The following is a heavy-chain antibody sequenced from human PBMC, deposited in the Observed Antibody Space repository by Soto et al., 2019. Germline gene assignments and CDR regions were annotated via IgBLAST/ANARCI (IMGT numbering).Heavy chain of an antibody. Sequence: SETLSLTCTVSGGSISSYSWGWIRQHPGKGLEWIGTFYNNENPNYNPSLKSRVTISVDTSKNQFSLKLSSVTAADTAVYYCARGPGTMAKIDYWGQGTLVTVSS. J-gene: IGHJ4*02. CDR2: FYNNENP. CDR1: GGSISSYS. D-gene: IGHD3-10*01. V-gene: IGHV4-59*08. CDR3: ARGPGTMAKIDY.